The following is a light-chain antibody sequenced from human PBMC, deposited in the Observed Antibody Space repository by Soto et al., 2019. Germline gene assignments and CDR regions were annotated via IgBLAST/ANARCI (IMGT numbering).Light chain of an antibody. CDR2: GAS. V-gene: IGKV1-12*02. J-gene: IGKJ1*01. Sequence: DIQMTQSPSSVSASVGDRVTISCRASHDVRSWLAWYQQKPGKAPNLLIYGASTLQSGAPSRFIGSGSGTDFTLTSSSVQPEDFATYYCQQANGDPWTFGQGTKVEIK. CDR3: QQANGDPWT. CDR1: HDVRSW.